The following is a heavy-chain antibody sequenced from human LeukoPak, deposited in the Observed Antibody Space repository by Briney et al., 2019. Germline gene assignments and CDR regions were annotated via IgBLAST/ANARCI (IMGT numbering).Heavy chain of an antibody. Sequence: PGRSLRLSCAASGFTFSSYAMHWVRQAPGKGLEWVAVISYDGSNKYYADSVKGRSTISRDNSKNTLYLQMNSLRAEDTAVYYCARDNYYDSSGYLAYWGQGTLVTVSS. J-gene: IGHJ4*02. CDR3: ARDNYYDSSGYLAY. D-gene: IGHD3-22*01. V-gene: IGHV3-30-3*01. CDR1: GFTFSSYA. CDR2: ISYDGSNK.